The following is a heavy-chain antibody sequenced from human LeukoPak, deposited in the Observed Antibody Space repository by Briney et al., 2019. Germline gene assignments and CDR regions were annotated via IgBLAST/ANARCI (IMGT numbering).Heavy chain of an antibody. CDR2: ISAYNGNT. Sequence: ASVTVSCKASGYTFTSYGISWVRQAPGQGLEWMGWISAYNGNTNYAQKLQGRVTMTTDTSTSTAYMELRSLRSDDTAVYYCARDRLPYCSSTSCIYFDYWGQGTLVTVSS. CDR3: ARDRLPYCSSTSCIYFDY. D-gene: IGHD2-2*01. CDR1: GYTFTSYG. J-gene: IGHJ4*02. V-gene: IGHV1-18*04.